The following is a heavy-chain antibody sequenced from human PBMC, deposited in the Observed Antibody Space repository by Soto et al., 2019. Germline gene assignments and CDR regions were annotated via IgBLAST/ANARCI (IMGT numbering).Heavy chain of an antibody. CDR3: ANDLTWGRGAFYI. J-gene: IGHJ3*02. CDR1: GFTFSSYA. V-gene: IGHV3-23*01. D-gene: IGHD3-10*01. Sequence: GGSLRLSCAASGFTFSSYAMSWVRQAPGKGLEWVSAISGSGGSTYYADSVKGRFTISRDNSKNTLYLQMNSLRAEDTAVYYCANDLTWGRGAFYIWGQGTMVTVSS. CDR2: ISGSGGST.